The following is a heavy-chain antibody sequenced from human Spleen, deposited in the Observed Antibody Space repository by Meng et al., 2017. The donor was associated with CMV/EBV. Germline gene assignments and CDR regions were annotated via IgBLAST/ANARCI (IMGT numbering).Heavy chain of an antibody. CDR2: ISGSGRSI. V-gene: IGHV3-11*01. D-gene: IGHD5-24*01. J-gene: IGHJ5*02. Sequence: GGSLRLSCAASGFIFSDYYMTWIRQAPGKRLEWVSYISGSGRSIYYADSVKGRFTISRDNAKRSLYLQMNSLTAEDTAVYYCATRDGYTWDQGTLVTVSS. CDR3: ATRDGYT. CDR1: GFIFSDYY.